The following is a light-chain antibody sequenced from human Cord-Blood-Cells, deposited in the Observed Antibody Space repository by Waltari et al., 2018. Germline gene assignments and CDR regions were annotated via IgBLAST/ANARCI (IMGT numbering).Light chain of an antibody. CDR3: SSYTSSSTLYV. Sequence: QSHLTQPASVSRAPGQSITISCTGTSRHVGGYDHVSWYQQHPGKAPKLMISEVSNRPSGVSNRFSGSKSGNAASLTISGLQAEDEADYYCSSYTSSSTLYVFGTGTKVTVL. J-gene: IGLJ1*01. CDR2: EVS. V-gene: IGLV2-14*01. CDR1: SRHVGGYDH.